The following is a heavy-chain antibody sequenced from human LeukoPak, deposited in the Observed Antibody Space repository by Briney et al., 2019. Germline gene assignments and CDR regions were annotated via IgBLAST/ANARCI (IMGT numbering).Heavy chain of an antibody. J-gene: IGHJ4*02. CDR1: GFTFSSYG. V-gene: IGHV3-30*02. CDR2: IRYDGSNK. Sequence: GGSLRLSCAASGFTFSSYGMRWVRQAPGKGLEWVAFIRYDGSNKYYADSVKGRFTISRDNSKNTLYLQMNSLRAEDTAVYYCALQWLTPPAPDYWGQGTLVTVSS. CDR3: ALQWLTPPAPDY. D-gene: IGHD6-19*01.